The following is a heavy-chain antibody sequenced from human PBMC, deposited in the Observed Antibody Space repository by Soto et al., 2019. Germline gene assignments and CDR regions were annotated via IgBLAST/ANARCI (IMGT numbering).Heavy chain of an antibody. CDR3: AAGGGLPRYY. CDR1: GGSISSGGYS. D-gene: IGHD5-12*01. CDR2: IYYSGGT. Sequence: QLQLQESGSGLVKPSQTLSLTCAVSGGSISSGGYSWSWIRQPPGKGLEWIGYIYYSGGTYYNPSPKSRVTISVDRSKNQFSLKLSSVTAADTAVYYCAAGGGLPRYYWGQGTLVTVSS. V-gene: IGHV4-30-2*01. J-gene: IGHJ4*02.